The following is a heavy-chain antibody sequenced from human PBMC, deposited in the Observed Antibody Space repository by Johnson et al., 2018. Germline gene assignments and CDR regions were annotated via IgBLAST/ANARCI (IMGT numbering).Heavy chain of an antibody. D-gene: IGHD4-17*01. V-gene: IGHV3-9*01. CDR1: GFTFDDYA. Sequence: VQLVESGGGLVQPGRSLRLSCAASGFTFDDYAMHWVRQAPGKGLEWVSGISWNSGSIGYADSVKGRFTISRDNAKNPLYLQMNSLRTEDTALYYCAKIKYGANFDYWGQGTLVIVSS. J-gene: IGHJ4*02. CDR2: ISWNSGSI. CDR3: AKIKYGANFDY.